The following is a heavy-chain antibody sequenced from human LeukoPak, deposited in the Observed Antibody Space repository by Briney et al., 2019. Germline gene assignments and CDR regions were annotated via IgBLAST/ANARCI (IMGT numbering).Heavy chain of an antibody. CDR3: AGGDYDILTGYDLPFDY. CDR2: IYPSGST. CDR1: GGSISSYY. Sequence: PSETLSLTCTVSGGSISSYYWSWIRQPAGKGLEWIGRIYPSGSTNYNPSPKNRLTMSVDTSKNQFSLKLTSVTAADTAVYYCAGGDYDILTGYDLPFDYWGQGTLVTVSS. V-gene: IGHV4-4*07. D-gene: IGHD3-9*01. J-gene: IGHJ4*02.